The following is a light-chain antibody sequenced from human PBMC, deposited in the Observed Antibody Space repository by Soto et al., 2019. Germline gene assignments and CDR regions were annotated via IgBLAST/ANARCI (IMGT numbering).Light chain of an antibody. CDR2: KDI. CDR1: ALAKQY. J-gene: IGLJ2*01. V-gene: IGLV3-25*03. Sequence: SYELAQPPSVSVSPGQTVRIACSGDALAKQYAFWYQQKAGQAPVLVIYKDIERPSGIPERFSGSSSGTTVTLTISGVQAEDEADYYCQSADSSGTVVFGGGTKLTVL. CDR3: QSADSSGTVV.